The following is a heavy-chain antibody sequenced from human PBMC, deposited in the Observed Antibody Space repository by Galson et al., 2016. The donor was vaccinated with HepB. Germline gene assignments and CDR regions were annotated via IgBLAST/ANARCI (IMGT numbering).Heavy chain of an antibody. CDR1: GFTVSSNY. CDR2: IYSGGTT. Sequence: SLRLSCAASGFTVSSNYMTWVRQAPGKGLEYVSVIYSGGTTYYADSAKGRFTISRDNSKNTLFLQMTTLRAEDTAVYYCARGVYGDHGWFDYWGQGTLVTVSS. V-gene: IGHV3-66*02. J-gene: IGHJ4*02. D-gene: IGHD4-17*01. CDR3: ARGVYGDHGWFDY.